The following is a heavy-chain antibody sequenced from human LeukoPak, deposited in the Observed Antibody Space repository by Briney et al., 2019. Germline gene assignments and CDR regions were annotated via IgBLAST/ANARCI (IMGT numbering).Heavy chain of an antibody. CDR2: ISSSSSYT. J-gene: IGHJ4*02. CDR3: ARVDDSNTPGLEY. CDR1: GFTFSDYY. Sequence: GGSLRLSCAASGFTFSDYYMTWIRQAPGKGLEWVSYISSSSSYTIYADSVKGRFTISRDNAKNLLYLQMNSLRAEDTAVYYCARVDDSNTPGLEYWGQGTLVTVSS. D-gene: IGHD3-22*01. V-gene: IGHV3-11*03.